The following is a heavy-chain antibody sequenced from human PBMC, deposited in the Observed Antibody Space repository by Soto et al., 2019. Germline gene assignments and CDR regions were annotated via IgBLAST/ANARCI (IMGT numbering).Heavy chain of an antibody. CDR3: ARPFTRATMTPTPPDAFDI. J-gene: IGHJ3*02. CDR1: GFTFSSYA. Sequence: QVQLVESGGGVVQPGRSLRLSCAASGFTFSSYAMHWVRQAPGKGLEWVAVISYDGSNKYYADSVKGRFTITRDNSKNTRYLQMNSLRAEDTAVYYCARPFTRATMTPTPPDAFDIWGQGTMVTVSS. V-gene: IGHV3-30-3*01. CDR2: ISYDGSNK. D-gene: IGHD5-12*01.